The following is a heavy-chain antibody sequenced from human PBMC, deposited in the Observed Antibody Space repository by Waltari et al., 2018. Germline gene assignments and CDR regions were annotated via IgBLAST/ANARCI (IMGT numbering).Heavy chain of an antibody. V-gene: IGHV4-59*01. CDR2: IYYSGST. CDR1: GGSISSYY. J-gene: IGHJ6*02. Sequence: QVQLQESGPGLVKPSETLSLTCTVSGGSISSYYWSWIRQPPGKGLEWIGYIYYSGSTNYNPSLKSRVTISVDTSKNQFSLKLSSVTAADTAVYYCARDHKGMDVWGQGTTVTVSS. CDR3: ARDHKGMDV.